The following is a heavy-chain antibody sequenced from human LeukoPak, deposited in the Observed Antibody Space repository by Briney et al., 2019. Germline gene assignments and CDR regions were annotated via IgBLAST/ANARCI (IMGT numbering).Heavy chain of an antibody. CDR3: AKNLYCGGGSCYPSALGMDV. J-gene: IGHJ6*02. CDR1: GFTVSSIH. D-gene: IGHD2-15*01. Sequence: GGSLRLSCAASGFTVSSIHMVWVRQAPGKGLEWVSVTYTGGNSYYADSVKGRFIISRDNSKNALFLQMNSLRAEDTAVYYCAKNLYCGGGSCYPSALGMDVWGQGTTVTVSS. CDR2: TYTGGNS. V-gene: IGHV3-53*01.